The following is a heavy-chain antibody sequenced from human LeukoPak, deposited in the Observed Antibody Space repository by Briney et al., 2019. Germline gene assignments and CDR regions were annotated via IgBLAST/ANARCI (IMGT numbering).Heavy chain of an antibody. CDR2: FYHSGST. D-gene: IGHD3-3*01. CDR1: GYSISSGYY. CDR3: ARTRTIFGVVNSGY. Sequence: SETLSLTCAVSGYSISSGYYWGWIRQPPGKGPEWIGSFYHSGSTYYNPSLKSRVTISVDTSKNQFSLNLDSVTATDTAVYYCARTRTIFGVVNSGYWGQGTLVTVSS. V-gene: IGHV4-38-2*01. J-gene: IGHJ4*02.